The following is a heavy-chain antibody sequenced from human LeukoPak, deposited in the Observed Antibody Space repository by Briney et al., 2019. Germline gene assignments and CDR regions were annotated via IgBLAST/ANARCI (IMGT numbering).Heavy chain of an antibody. CDR1: GDSISTYY. J-gene: IGHJ4*02. CDR3: ARVAATVVTPHFDY. Sequence: PSETLSLTCTVSGDSISTYYWSWIRQPPGKGLEWIGYIYYSGSTNYNPSLKSRVTISVDTSKNQFSLKLSSVTAADTAVYYCARVAATVVTPHFDYWGQGTLVTVSS. D-gene: IGHD4-23*01. V-gene: IGHV4-59*01. CDR2: IYYSGST.